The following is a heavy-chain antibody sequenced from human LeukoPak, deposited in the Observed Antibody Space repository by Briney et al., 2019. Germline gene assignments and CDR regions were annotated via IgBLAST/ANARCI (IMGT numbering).Heavy chain of an antibody. D-gene: IGHD2-21*02. J-gene: IGHJ4*02. CDR1: GYSFTSYY. V-gene: IGHV1-46*01. CDR2: INPSGGST. CDR3: ARVARYCGGDCYPDY. Sequence: ASVKVSCKASGYSFTSYYMYWVGQAPRQGLEWMGIINPSGGSTSYAQKFQGRVTMTRDRSTSTVYMELSSLSSEDTAVYYCARVARYCGGDCYPDYWGQATLVTVCS.